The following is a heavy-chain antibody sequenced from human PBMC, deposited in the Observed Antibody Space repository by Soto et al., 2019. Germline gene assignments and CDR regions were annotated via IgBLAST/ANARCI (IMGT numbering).Heavy chain of an antibody. CDR3: ARHIVVVVAATTFDY. D-gene: IGHD2-15*01. Sequence: SETLSLTCTVSGGSISSSSYYWGWIRQPPGKGLEWIGSIYYSGSTYYNPSLKSRVTISVDTSKNQFSLKLSSVTAADTAVYYCARHIVVVVAATTFDYWGQGTLVTVSS. V-gene: IGHV4-39*01. J-gene: IGHJ4*02. CDR1: GGSISSSSYY. CDR2: IYYSGST.